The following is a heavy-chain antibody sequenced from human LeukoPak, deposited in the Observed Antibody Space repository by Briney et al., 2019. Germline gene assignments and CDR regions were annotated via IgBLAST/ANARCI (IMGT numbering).Heavy chain of an antibody. CDR2: ISSSSSYI. CDR1: GFTLSSYS. V-gene: IGHV3-21*01. Sequence: GGSLRLSCAASGFTLSSYSMNWVRQAPGKGLEWVSSISSSSSYIYYADSVKGRFTISRDNAKNSLYLQMNSLRAEDTAVYYCARDPIAAAGTSYFDYWGQGTLVTVSS. J-gene: IGHJ4*02. CDR3: ARDPIAAAGTSYFDY. D-gene: IGHD6-13*01.